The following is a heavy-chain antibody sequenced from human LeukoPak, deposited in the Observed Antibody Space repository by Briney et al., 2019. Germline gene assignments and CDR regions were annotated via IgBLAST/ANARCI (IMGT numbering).Heavy chain of an antibody. V-gene: IGHV1-2*02. CDR2: INPDGGVT. CDR1: GYSFTGYH. CDR3: ARGPNHYYYMDF. J-gene: IGHJ6*03. Sequence: GASVKVSCKASGYSFTGYHIHWVRQAPGQGLEWMGWINPDGGVTKSAQKFQGRVTMTRDKSINTVYMELSGLTSDDTALYYCARGPNHYYYMDFWGRGTTVSVSS. D-gene: IGHD2-8*01.